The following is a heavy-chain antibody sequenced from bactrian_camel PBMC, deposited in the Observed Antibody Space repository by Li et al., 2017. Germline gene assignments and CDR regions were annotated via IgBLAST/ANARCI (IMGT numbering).Heavy chain of an antibody. CDR2: IYSDGSNT. D-gene: IGHD6*01. CDR3: ASHETTWFGGTVVGACDLKYEYDY. J-gene: IGHJ4*01. Sequence: HVQLVESGGGSVQVGESLIISCAASGFTFSNHYMSWVRQAPWKGLEWVSSIYSDGSNTYYADSVKGRFAAAQDNAKNTLYLQLNSLKPEDTAMYYCASHETTWFGGTVVGACDLKYEYDYWGQGTQVTVS. CDR1: GFTFSNHY. V-gene: IGHV3-2*01.